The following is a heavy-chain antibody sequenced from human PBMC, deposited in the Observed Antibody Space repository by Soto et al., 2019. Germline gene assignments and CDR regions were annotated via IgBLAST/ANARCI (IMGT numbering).Heavy chain of an antibody. D-gene: IGHD6-13*01. J-gene: IGHJ5*02. CDR2: ISSNSAYI. Sequence: GSLIRSSAASGFTFGIFTMHWVRQATGKGLEWVSTISSNSAYIYYTDALRGRFTISRDNAKNSLHLQMNSLRAEDTAVYYCTRDASRDSSARGWFDPWGPGILVTVSS. V-gene: IGHV3-21*01. CDR3: TRDASRDSSARGWFDP. CDR1: GFTFGIFT.